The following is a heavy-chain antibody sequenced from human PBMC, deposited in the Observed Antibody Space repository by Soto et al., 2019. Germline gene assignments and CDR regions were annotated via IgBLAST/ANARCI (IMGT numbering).Heavy chain of an antibody. CDR2: IYHSGST. D-gene: IGHD5-18*01. Sequence: PSETLSLTCAVXGGSISSSNWCSWVRQPPGKGLEWIGEIYHSGSTNYNPSLKSRVTISVDKSKNQFSLKLSSVTAADTAVYYCARDRRYRYGSGWFDPWGQGTLVTVSS. CDR3: ARDRRYRYGSGWFDP. CDR1: GGSISSSNW. J-gene: IGHJ5*02. V-gene: IGHV4-4*02.